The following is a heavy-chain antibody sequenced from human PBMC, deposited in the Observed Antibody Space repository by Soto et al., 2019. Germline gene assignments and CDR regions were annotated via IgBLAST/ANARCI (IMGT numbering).Heavy chain of an antibody. Sequence: PGGSLRLSCAASGFTFSSYEMNWVRQAPGKGLEWVSYISSSGSTIYYADSVKGRFTTSRDNAKNSLYLQMNSLRAEDTAVYYCARQLAILGIDYWGQGTLVTVSS. J-gene: IGHJ4*02. D-gene: IGHD6-13*01. CDR3: ARQLAILGIDY. CDR1: GFTFSSYE. CDR2: ISSSGSTI. V-gene: IGHV3-48*03.